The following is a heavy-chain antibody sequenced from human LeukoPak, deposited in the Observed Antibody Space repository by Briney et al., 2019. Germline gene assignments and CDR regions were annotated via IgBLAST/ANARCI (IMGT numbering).Heavy chain of an antibody. CDR3: AKGGNTATTAGDY. D-gene: IGHD1-14*01. V-gene: IGHV3-23*01. CDR2: ISGSGGRT. CDR1: GFTFSSYA. Sequence: GGSLRLSCTASGFTFSSYAINWVRQAPGKGLEWVSAISGSGGRTYYADFVKGRFTISRDDSRNTLYLQMNSLRAEDTALYYCAKGGNTATTAGDYWGQGTLVTVSS. J-gene: IGHJ4*02.